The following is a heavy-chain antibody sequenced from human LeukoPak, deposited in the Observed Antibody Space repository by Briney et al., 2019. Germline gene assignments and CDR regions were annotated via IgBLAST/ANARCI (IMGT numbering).Heavy chain of an antibody. V-gene: IGHV3-48*04. CDR3: TRDLGLRRMI. Sequence: PGGSLRLSCAAAGLSVSSNNMHWVRQAPGGGLEWLSYISAGSGTMFSADSVKGRFTISRDNARDVLFLQMNSLRAEDTAVYYCTRDLGLRRMIWGRGTLV. J-gene: IGHJ2*01. CDR2: ISAGSGTM. CDR1: GLSVSSNN.